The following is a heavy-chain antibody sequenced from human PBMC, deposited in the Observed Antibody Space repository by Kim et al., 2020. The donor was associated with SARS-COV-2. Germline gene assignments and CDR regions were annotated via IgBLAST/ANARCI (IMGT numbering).Heavy chain of an antibody. CDR3: AKDLSNYDYYYYGMDV. J-gene: IGHJ6*02. V-gene: IGHV3-43*01. D-gene: IGHD4-4*01. Sequence: SVKDRFTISRDNSKNSLYLQMNSLRTEDTALYYCAKDLSNYDYYYYGMDVWGQGTTVTVSS.